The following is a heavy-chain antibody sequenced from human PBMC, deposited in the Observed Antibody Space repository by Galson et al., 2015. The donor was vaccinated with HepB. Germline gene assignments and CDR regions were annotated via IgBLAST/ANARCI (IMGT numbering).Heavy chain of an antibody. Sequence: SLRLSCAASGFFFSDYYMTWIRQAPGKGLEWVSYIGSGGSTIYEADSVKGRFTVSRDNAKNSLFLQMNSLRAEDTAVYYCARDYSSRWFYFDYWGQGTLVTVSS. CDR3: ARDYSSRWFYFDY. CDR2: IGSGGSTI. D-gene: IGHD6-13*01. CDR1: GFFFSDYY. V-gene: IGHV3-11*01. J-gene: IGHJ4*02.